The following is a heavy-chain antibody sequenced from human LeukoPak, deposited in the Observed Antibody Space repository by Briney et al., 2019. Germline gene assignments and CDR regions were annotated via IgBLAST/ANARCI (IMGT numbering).Heavy chain of an antibody. J-gene: IGHJ4*02. V-gene: IGHV4-34*01. CDR1: GGSFSGYY. CDR2: INHSGST. CDR3: ASHLATAQTFDY. D-gene: IGHD1-1*01. Sequence: SETLSLTCAVYGGSFSGYYWSWIRQPPGRGLEWIGEINHSGSTNYNPSLKSRVTISVDTSKNRFSLKLSSVTAADTAVYYCASHLATAQTFDYWGQGTLVTVSS.